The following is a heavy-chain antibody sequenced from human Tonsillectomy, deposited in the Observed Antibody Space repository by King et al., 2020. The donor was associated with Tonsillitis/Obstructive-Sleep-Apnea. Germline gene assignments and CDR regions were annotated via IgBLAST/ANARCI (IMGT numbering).Heavy chain of an antibody. Sequence: EVQLVESGAEVKKSGESLRISCKGSGYTFTKYWISWVRQMPGKGLEWMGRINPSDSYINYNPSFKGHVTISADKSNSTAYLQWSSLKASDTAVYYCARLVDTPMHTDHYRGMDVWRQGTTVTVSS. J-gene: IGHJ6*02. CDR3: ARLVDTPMHTDHYRGMDV. CDR1: GYTFTKYW. D-gene: IGHD5-18*01. CDR2: INPSDSYI. V-gene: IGHV5-10-1*03.